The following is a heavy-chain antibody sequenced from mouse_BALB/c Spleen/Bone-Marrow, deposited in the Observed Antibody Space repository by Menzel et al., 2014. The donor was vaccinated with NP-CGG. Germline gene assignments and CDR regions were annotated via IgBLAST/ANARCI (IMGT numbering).Heavy chain of an antibody. Sequence: LKQSGSELVRPGASVKLSCKASGYTFTSYWMHWVKQRHGQGLEWIGNIYPGSGSTNYDEKFKSKGTLTVDTSSSTAYMPLSSLTSEDSAVYYCTRGDGNYWYFDVWGAGTTVTVSS. CDR2: IYPGSGST. J-gene: IGHJ1*01. V-gene: IGHV1S22*01. D-gene: IGHD2-1*01. CDR3: TRGDGNYWYFDV. CDR1: GYTFTSYW.